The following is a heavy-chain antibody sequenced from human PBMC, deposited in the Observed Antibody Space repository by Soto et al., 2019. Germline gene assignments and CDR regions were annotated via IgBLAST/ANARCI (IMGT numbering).Heavy chain of an antibody. CDR1: GGSISSGGYY. J-gene: IGHJ4*02. V-gene: IGHV4-31*03. CDR3: ARGVTMVRGVIHTPYFDY. CDR2: IYYSGST. Sequence: SETLSLTCTVSGGSISSGGYYWSWIRQHPGKGLEWIGYIYYSGSTYYNPSLKSRVTISVDTSKNHFSLKLSSVTAADTAVYYCARGVTMVRGVIHTPYFDYWGQGTLVTVS. D-gene: IGHD3-10*01.